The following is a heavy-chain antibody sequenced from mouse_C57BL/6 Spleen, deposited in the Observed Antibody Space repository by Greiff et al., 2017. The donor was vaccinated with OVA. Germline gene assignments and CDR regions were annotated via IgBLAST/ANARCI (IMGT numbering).Heavy chain of an antibody. CDR3: ADGSTGLAY. J-gene: IGHJ3*01. V-gene: IGHV1-26*01. CDR1: GYTFTDYY. Sequence: VQLQQSGPELAKPGASVKISCKASGYTFTDYYMNWVKQSPGQSLEWIGDINPNNGGTSYNQKFKGKATLTVDKSSSTAYMELRSLTYEDSADYCCADGSTGLAYWGQGTLVTVSA. D-gene: IGHD2-3*01. CDR2: INPNNGGT.